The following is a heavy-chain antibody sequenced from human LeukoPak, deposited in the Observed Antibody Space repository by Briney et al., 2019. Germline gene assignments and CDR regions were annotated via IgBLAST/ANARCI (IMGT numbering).Heavy chain of an antibody. D-gene: IGHD3-3*01. Sequence: GGSLRLSCAASGVTFSSYSMNWVRQAPGKGLEWVSYISSSSSIIYYADSVKGRFTISRDNAQNSLYLQMNSLRPEDTAVYYCARGRQEWLIAWGQGTLVTVSS. J-gene: IGHJ5*02. V-gene: IGHV3-48*04. CDR2: ISSSSSII. CDR1: GVTFSSYS. CDR3: ARGRQEWLIA.